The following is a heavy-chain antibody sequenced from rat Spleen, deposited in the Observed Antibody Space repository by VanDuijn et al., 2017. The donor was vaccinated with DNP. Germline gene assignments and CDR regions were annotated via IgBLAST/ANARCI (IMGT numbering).Heavy chain of an antibody. D-gene: IGHD1-4*01. CDR3: ARHVLPLRVWDY. V-gene: IGHV5-22*01. Sequence: EVQLVESGGGLVQPGTSLKLSCAASGFTFSDYYMAWVRQAPTKGLEWVAYISYDGRSNYRGDSVKGRFTISRDNAKSTLYLQMNSLRSEDMATYYCARHVLPLRVWDYWGQGVMVTVSA. J-gene: IGHJ2*01. CDR1: GFTFSDYY. CDR2: ISYDGRSN.